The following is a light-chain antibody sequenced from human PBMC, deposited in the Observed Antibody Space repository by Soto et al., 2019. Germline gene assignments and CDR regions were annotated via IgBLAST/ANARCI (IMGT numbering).Light chain of an antibody. J-gene: IGLJ3*02. Sequence: QSALTQPASVSGYPGQSITISCTGTSSDVGGYNYVSWYQQHPGKAPKLMIYDVSNRPSGVSNRFSGSKSGNTASLTISGLQAEYEADYYCSSYTSSSIWVFGGGTKLTVL. CDR2: DVS. CDR1: SSDVGGYNY. CDR3: SSYTSSSIWV. V-gene: IGLV2-14*01.